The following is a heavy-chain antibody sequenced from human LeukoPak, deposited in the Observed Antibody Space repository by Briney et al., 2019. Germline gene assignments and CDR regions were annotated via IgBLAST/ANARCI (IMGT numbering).Heavy chain of an antibody. V-gene: IGHV4-34*01. CDR1: GGSFSGYY. Sequence: SETLSLTCAVYGGSFSGYYWSWIRQPPGKGLEWIGEINHSGSTNYNPSLKSRVTISVDTSKNQFSLKLSSVTAADTAVYYCARGARTPSGYGSRTAGRADWFDPWGQGTLVTVSS. CDR2: INHSGST. D-gene: IGHD5-12*01. CDR3: ARGARTPSGYGSRTAGRADWFDP. J-gene: IGHJ5*02.